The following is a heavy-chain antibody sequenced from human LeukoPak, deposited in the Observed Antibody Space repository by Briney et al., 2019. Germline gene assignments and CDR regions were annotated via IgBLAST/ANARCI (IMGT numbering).Heavy chain of an antibody. J-gene: IGHJ4*02. Sequence: SVKLSCKASGYTFTSVGISCVRRAPGQGGRWVGWISANSSNEYNAKKFQGRVNMTPDTLSITAYLDLTSLRLDDTAIYYSARYVFHWNAYARLQYDFWGQGTLVTVSS. CDR1: GYTFTSVG. CDR2: ISANSSNE. V-gene: IGHV1-18*01. CDR3: ARYVFHWNAYARLQYDF. D-gene: IGHD1-1*01.